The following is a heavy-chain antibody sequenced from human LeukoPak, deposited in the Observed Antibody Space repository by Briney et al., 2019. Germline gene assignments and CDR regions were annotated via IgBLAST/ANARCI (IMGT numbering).Heavy chain of an antibody. CDR2: TYSNGRT. V-gene: IGHV3-53*01. Sequence: GGSLRLSCAASGFTVISNYMSWVRQAPGKGVEWVSVTYSNGRTYYADSVKGRFTISRDISKNTLYLQMNSLRAEDTAVYYCARVLSGRGSLYDYYYYMDVWGKGTTVTISS. CDR1: GFTVISNY. CDR3: ARVLSGRGSLYDYYYYMDV. J-gene: IGHJ6*03. D-gene: IGHD3-10*01.